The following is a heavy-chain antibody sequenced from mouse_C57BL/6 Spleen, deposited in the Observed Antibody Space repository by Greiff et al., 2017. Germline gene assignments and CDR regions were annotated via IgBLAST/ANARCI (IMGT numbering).Heavy chain of an antibody. CDR1: GYTFTSYW. Sequence: VQLQQPGAELVKPGASVTLSCKASGYTFTSYWMQWVKPRPGQGLEWIGEIDPSASYTNYNQKFKDKATLTADKSSSTAYMQLCSLTAEDSAVYYCARWGELWYFDVWGTGTTVTVSS. J-gene: IGHJ1*03. CDR2: IDPSASYT. CDR3: ARWGELWYFDV. V-gene: IGHV1-50*01.